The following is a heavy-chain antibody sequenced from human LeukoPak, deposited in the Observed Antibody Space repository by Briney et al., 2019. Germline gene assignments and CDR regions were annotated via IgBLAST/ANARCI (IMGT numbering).Heavy chain of an antibody. CDR2: IYYSGST. CDR1: GGSISSSSYY. CDR3: ARGNSGRWGDY. J-gene: IGHJ4*02. Sequence: SETLSLTCTVSGGSISSSSYYWGWIRQPPGKGLEWIGSIYYSGSTCYNPSLKSRVTISVDTSKNQFSLKLSSVTAADTAVYYCARGNSGRWGDYWGQGTLVTVSS. D-gene: IGHD3-10*01. V-gene: IGHV4-39*07.